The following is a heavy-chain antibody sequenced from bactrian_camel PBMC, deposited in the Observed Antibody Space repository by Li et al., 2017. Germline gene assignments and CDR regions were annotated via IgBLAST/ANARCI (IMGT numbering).Heavy chain of an antibody. CDR2: INIKGDKK. J-gene: IGHJ4*01. V-gene: IGHV3S1*01. Sequence: QVQLVESGGGSVQAGGSLTLSCATDKVTLSRNCIGWFRQAPGKGREGIAAINIKGDKKYYDDSIKGRFTVSHVNSNNTMHLQMNSLKPEDTAVYYCAADLGWCGSAPLQREFRNWGQGTQVTVS. CDR1: KVTLSRNC. D-gene: IGHD6*01. CDR3: AADLGWCGSAPLQREFRN.